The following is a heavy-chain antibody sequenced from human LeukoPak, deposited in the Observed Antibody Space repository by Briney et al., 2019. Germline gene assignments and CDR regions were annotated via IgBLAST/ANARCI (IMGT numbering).Heavy chain of an antibody. CDR3: ARLRGSGSYLDL. V-gene: IGHV3-11*04. CDR2: ISSSGSTI. D-gene: IGHD1-26*01. J-gene: IGHJ4*02. CDR1: GFTFSDYY. Sequence: GGSLRLSCAASGFTFSDYYMSWIRQAPGKGLEWVSYISSSGSTIYYADSVKGRFTISRDNAKNSLYLQMNSLRVDDTALYYCARLRGSGSYLDLWGQGTLVTVSS.